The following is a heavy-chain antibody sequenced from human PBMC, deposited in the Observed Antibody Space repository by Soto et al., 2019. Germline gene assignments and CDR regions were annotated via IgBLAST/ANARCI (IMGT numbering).Heavy chain of an antibody. D-gene: IGHD3-16*01. CDR1: GFTFSKYV. V-gene: IGHV3-64D*06. Sequence: PGGSLRLSCSASGFTFSKYVMYWVRQDPGKGLQYVSAISSNGGSTDYTDSVKGRFTISRDNSKNTLYLQMSSLRTEDTAVYYCVRGGLGDFFEDFDYWGQGTLVTVSS. CDR3: VRGGLGDFFEDFDY. J-gene: IGHJ4*02. CDR2: ISSNGGST.